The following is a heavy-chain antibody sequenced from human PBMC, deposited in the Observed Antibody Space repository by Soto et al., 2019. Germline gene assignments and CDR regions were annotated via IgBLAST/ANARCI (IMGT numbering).Heavy chain of an antibody. CDR1: GFTVSNNY. J-gene: IGHJ4*02. V-gene: IGHV3-66*01. Sequence: EVQLVESGGGLVQPGGSLRLSCAASGFTVSNNYMCWVRQAPGKGLEWVSLIYSGGVTHYADSVRGRFTISRDNSRNTLYLQMNSLSADDAAVYYCAKRGTTVTTSLWYWGQGNLVTVSS. CDR2: IYSGGVT. D-gene: IGHD4-17*01. CDR3: AKRGTTVTTSLWY.